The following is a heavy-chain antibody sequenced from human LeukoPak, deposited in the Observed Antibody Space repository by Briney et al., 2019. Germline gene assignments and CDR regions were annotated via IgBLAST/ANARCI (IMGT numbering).Heavy chain of an antibody. CDR1: AFTLSDFT. J-gene: IGHJ1*01. CDR2: IRSKAKNYAT. CDR3: SAGPSGWTEFFRH. D-gene: IGHD6-19*01. Sequence: PGGSLRLSCAAPAFTLSDFTIHWVRQASGKGLKRVARIRSKAKNYATESGASVKGRFTISRDDAKNTAYLRMNSRKTEETAIYYCSAGPSGWTEFFRHWGQGTLVTVSS. V-gene: IGHV3-73*01.